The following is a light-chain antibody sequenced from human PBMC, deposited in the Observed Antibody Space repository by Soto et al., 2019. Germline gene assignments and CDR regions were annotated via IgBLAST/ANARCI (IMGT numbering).Light chain of an antibody. CDR2: HTS. CDR3: QQYESSPRT. J-gene: IGKJ1*01. CDR1: QSVGGS. V-gene: IGKV3-20*01. Sequence: ETVLTQSPGTLSLSPGERATLSCRASQSVGGSLAWYQQRPGQAPRLLVYHTSNRATGIPVRFSASGSGTDFTPTFSRLEPEDFAVYYCQQYESSPRTFGQGTKVEIK.